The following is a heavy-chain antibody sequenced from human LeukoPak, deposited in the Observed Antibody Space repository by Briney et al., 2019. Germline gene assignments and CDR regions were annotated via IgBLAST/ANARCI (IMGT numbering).Heavy chain of an antibody. CDR2: ISSSSSYI. V-gene: IGHV3-21*01. CDR1: GFTFSSYS. Sequence: GGSLRLSCAASGFTFSSYSMNWVRQAPGKGLEWVSSISSSSSYIYYADSVKGRFTISRDNAKNSLYLQMNSLRAEDTAVYYCARARGSDTAMVYFDYWGQGTLVTVSS. J-gene: IGHJ4*02. CDR3: ARARGSDTAMVYFDY. D-gene: IGHD5-18*01.